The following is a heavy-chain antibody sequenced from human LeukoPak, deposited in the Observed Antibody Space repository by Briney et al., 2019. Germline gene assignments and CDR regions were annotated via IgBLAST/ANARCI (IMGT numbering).Heavy chain of an antibody. Sequence: GGSLRLSCAASGFAFNSYAMSWVRQAPGKGLEWVSAIRGSGGGTYYADSVKGRFTISRDNSKNTLYLQMNSLRAVDTAVYYCASQTSGYSGYSSHYWGQGTLVTVSS. CDR3: ASQTSGYSGYSSHY. J-gene: IGHJ4*02. V-gene: IGHV3-23*01. D-gene: IGHD5-12*01. CDR2: IRGSGGGT. CDR1: GFAFNSYA.